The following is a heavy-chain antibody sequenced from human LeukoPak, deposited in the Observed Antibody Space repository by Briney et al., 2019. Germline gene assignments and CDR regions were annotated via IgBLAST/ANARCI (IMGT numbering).Heavy chain of an antibody. J-gene: IGHJ4*02. V-gene: IGHV3-74*01. CDR1: GFTFSSYW. CDR3: ARAWTAARRSHRSVDY. CDR2: INSDGSST. D-gene: IGHD6-6*01. Sequence: GGSLRLSCAASGFTFSSYWMHWVRQAPGKGLVWVSRINSDGSSTSYADSVKGRFTISRDNAKNTLYLQMNSLRAEDTAVYYCARAWTAARRSHRSVDYWGQGTLVTVSS.